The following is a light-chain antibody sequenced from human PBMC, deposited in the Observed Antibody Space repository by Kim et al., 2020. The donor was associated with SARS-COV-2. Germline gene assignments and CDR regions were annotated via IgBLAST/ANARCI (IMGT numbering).Light chain of an antibody. Sequence: ASVVDRVTITCRASQSISTWLAWYQQKPGKAPKLLIYKASSLESGVPSRFSGSGSGTEFTLTISSLQPDDFATYYCQEYSAYLRTFGQGTKVDIK. CDR2: KAS. V-gene: IGKV1-5*03. CDR3: QEYSAYLRT. CDR1: QSISTW. J-gene: IGKJ1*01.